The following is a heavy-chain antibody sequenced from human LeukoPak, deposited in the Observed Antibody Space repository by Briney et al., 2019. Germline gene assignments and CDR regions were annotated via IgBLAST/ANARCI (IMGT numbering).Heavy chain of an antibody. D-gene: IGHD6-19*01. CDR3: ARDWGMYSSGWYYFDY. V-gene: IGHV4-4*07. CDR2: IYTSGST. Sequence: SETLSLTCTVSGGSISSNYWSWIRQPAGKRLEWIGRIYTSGSTNYNPSLKSRVTMSVDTSKNQFSLKLSSVTAADTAVYYCARDWGMYSSGWYYFDYWGQGTLVTVSS. J-gene: IGHJ4*02. CDR1: GGSISSNY.